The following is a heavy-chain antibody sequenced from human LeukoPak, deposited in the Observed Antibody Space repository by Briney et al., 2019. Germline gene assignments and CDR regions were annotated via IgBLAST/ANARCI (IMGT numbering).Heavy chain of an antibody. CDR2: INPNSGGT. J-gene: IGHJ6*03. CDR3: ARSGLLHNYYCYMDV. V-gene: IGHV1-2*02. Sequence: ASVKVSCKASGYTFTGYYMHWVRQAPGQGLEWMGWINPNSGGTNYAQKFQGRVTMTRDTSISTAYMELSRLRSDDTAVYYCARSGLLHNYYCYMDVWGKGTTVTVSS. D-gene: IGHD3-22*01. CDR1: GYTFTGYY.